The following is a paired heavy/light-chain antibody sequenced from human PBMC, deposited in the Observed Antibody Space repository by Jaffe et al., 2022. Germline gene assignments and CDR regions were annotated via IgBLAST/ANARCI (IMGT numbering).Heavy chain of an antibody. V-gene: IGHV4-34*01. CDR1: GGSFSGYY. D-gene: IGHD5-18*01. CDR2: INHSGST. Sequence: QVQLQQWGAGLLKPSETLSLTCAVYGGSFSGYYWSWIRQPPGKGLEWIGEINHSGSTNYNPSLKSRVTISVDTSKNQFSLKLSSVTAADTAVYYCARGAWIQLLYYYYYYMDVWGKGTTVTVSS. J-gene: IGHJ6*03. CDR3: ARGAWIQLLYYYYYYMDV.
Light chain of an antibody. CDR1: QSISSY. CDR2: AAS. CDR3: QQSYSTPMIT. J-gene: IGKJ3*01. V-gene: IGKV1-39*01. Sequence: DIQMTQSPSSLSASVGDRVTITCRASQSISSYLNWYQQKPGKAPKLLIYAASSLQSGVPSRFSGSGSGTDFTLTISSLQPEDFATYYCQQSYSTPMITFGPGTKVDIK.